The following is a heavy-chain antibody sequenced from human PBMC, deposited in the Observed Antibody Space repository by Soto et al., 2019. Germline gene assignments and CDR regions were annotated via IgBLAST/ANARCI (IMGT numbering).Heavy chain of an antibody. CDR2: IIPVSGAA. CDR1: GGTFGSYA. CDR3: ATALGCRSTSCTLDY. D-gene: IGHD2-2*01. Sequence: QVQLVQSGAEVKKPGSSVKVSCKASGGTFGSYAFSWVRQAPGQGLEWMGGIIPVSGAAHYAQKFQGRVTITGDESTSTAYMALSSLSSQDTAVYYCATALGCRSTSCTLDYWGQGTRVIVSS. J-gene: IGHJ4*02. V-gene: IGHV1-69*01.